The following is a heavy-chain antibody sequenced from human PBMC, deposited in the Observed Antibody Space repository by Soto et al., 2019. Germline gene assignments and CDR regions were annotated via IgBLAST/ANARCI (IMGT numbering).Heavy chain of an antibody. CDR3: ARHATYCSGSYYRADYYYYYGMDV. V-gene: IGHV5-10-1*01. Sequence: PGESLNISFKGSGYSFPSYWISWVRQMPGKGLEWMGRIDPSDSYTNYSPSFQGHVTISADKSISTAYLQWSRLKASDTAMCYCARHATYCSGSYYRADYYYYYGMDVWGQGTTVTGSS. D-gene: IGHD3-10*01. J-gene: IGHJ6*02. CDR2: IDPSDSYT. CDR1: GYSFPSYW.